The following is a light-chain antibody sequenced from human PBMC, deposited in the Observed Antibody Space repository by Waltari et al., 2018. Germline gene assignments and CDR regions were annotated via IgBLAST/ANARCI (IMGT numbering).Light chain of an antibody. J-gene: IGKJ4*01. V-gene: IGKV2-28*01. CDR2: LGS. Sequence: EIVMTQSPLSLSVTPGEPAFIPCRANQSLLHYNGRNYLDWYFQRPGQSPQLLIYLGSTRGSVVPDRFSGSGSGTDFTLNISRVESEDVGVYYCMQALQTRPTFGGGTKVEIK. CDR3: MQALQTRPT. CDR1: QSLLHYNGRNY.